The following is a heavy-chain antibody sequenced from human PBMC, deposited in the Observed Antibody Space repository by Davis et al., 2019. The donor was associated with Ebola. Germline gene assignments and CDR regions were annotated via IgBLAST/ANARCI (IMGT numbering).Heavy chain of an antibody. V-gene: IGHV4-4*02. D-gene: IGHD6-13*01. CDR2: INHSGST. CDR3: AREGAAAGTGDLYYYYGMDV. Sequence: MPSETLSLTCAVSGGSISSSNWWCWVRQPPGKGLEWIAEINHSGSTNYNPSLKSRVTISVDTSTNQFSLKLSSVTAAYTAVYYCAREGAAAGTGDLYYYYGMDVWGQGTTVTVSS. CDR1: GGSISSSNW. J-gene: IGHJ6*02.